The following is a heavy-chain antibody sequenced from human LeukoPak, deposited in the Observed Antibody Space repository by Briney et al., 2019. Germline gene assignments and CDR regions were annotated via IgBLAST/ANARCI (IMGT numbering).Heavy chain of an antibody. Sequence: GGSLRLSCAASGFTFSSYWMHWVRQAPGKGLVWVSRINSDGSSTSYADSVKGRFTISRDNSKNTLYLQMNSLRAEDTAVYYCARSYDSGGYSVDYWGQGTLVTVSS. CDR1: GFTFSSYW. J-gene: IGHJ4*02. CDR3: ARSYDSGGYSVDY. D-gene: IGHD3-22*01. V-gene: IGHV3-74*01. CDR2: INSDGSST.